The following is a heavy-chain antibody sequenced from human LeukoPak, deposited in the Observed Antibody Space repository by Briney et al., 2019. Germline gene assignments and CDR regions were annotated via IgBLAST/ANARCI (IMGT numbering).Heavy chain of an antibody. V-gene: IGHV1-69*01. CDR3: ARFPVYSSSWYGDY. CDR2: IIPIFGTA. J-gene: IGHJ4*02. CDR1: GGTFISYA. Sequence: GASVKVSCKASGGTFISYAISWVRQAPGQGLEWMGGIIPIFGTANYAQKFQGRVTITADESTSTAYMELSSLRSEDTAVYYCARFPVYSSSWYGDYWGQGTLVTVSS. D-gene: IGHD6-13*01.